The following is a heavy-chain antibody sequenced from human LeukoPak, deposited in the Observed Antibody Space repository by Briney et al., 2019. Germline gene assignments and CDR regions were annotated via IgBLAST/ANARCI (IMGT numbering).Heavy chain of an antibody. CDR3: ARSGAPTPDY. V-gene: IGHV3-74*01. D-gene: IGHD2-15*01. CDR2: IDSDGSST. CDR1: GFTFSSYW. J-gene: IGHJ4*02. Sequence: PGGSLRLSCAASGFTFSSYWMHWVRQAPGKGLVWVSRIDSDGSSTIYADSVKGRFTISSDNAKNTLNLQMNSLRAEDTALYYCARSGAPTPDYWGQGTLVIVSS.